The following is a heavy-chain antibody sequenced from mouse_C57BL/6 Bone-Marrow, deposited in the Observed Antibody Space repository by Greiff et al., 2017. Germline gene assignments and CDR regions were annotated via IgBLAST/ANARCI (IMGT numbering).Heavy chain of an antibody. V-gene: IGHV1-7*01. CDR3: ALIPAIYYYGSSYVRN. J-gene: IGHJ2*01. D-gene: IGHD1-1*01. CDR1: GYTFTSYW. CDR2: INPSSGYT. Sequence: QVHVKQSGAELAKPGASVKLSCKASGYTFTSYWMHWVQQRPGQGLEWIGYINPSSGYTKYNQKFKDKATLTADKSSSTAYMQLSSLTYEDSAVYYCALIPAIYYYGSSYVRNWGQGTTLTVSS.